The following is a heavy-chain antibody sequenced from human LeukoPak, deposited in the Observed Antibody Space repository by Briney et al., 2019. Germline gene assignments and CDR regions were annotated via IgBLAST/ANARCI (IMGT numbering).Heavy chain of an antibody. CDR3: ARSYYYDSSGYHNDY. D-gene: IGHD3-22*01. CDR1: GFTFSSYS. Sequence: GGSLRLSRAASGFTFSSYSMNWVRQAPGKGLEWVSSISSSSSSYIYYADSVKGRFTISRDNAKNSLYLQMNSLRAEDTAVYYCARSYYYDSSGYHNDYWGQGTLVTVSS. J-gene: IGHJ4*02. V-gene: IGHV3-21*01. CDR2: ISSSSSSYI.